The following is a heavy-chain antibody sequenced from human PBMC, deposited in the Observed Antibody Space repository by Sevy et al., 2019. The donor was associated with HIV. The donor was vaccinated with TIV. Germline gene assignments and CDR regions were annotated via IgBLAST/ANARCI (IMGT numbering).Heavy chain of an antibody. CDR1: GFTFSSYG. Sequence: GGSLRLSCAASGFTFSSYGMHWVRQGPGKGLEWVAVIWFDGRNTYYADSVKGRFTISRDIAKSTLHLQMNSLRAEDTAVYYCARDLEFYDSGDYGPAFMPDYWGQGTLVTVSS. V-gene: IGHV3-33*01. CDR3: ARDLEFYDSGDYGPAFMPDY. CDR2: IWFDGRNT. J-gene: IGHJ4*02. D-gene: IGHD4-17*01.